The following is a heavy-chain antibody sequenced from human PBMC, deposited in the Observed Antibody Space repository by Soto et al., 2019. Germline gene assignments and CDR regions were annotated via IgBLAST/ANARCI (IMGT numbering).Heavy chain of an antibody. CDR2: ISSRGGST. CDR3: ASESRAGTTSGFFQH. D-gene: IGHD1-7*01. Sequence: ASVKVSCKASGYTFTDYYMHWVRQAPGQGLEWMGFISSRGGSTNYVQRFQDRVTMTRDTSTSTVYMDLRSLRSEDTAVYFCASESRAGTTSGFFQHWGQGSPVTVSS. J-gene: IGHJ1*01. CDR1: GYTFTDYY. V-gene: IGHV1-46*01.